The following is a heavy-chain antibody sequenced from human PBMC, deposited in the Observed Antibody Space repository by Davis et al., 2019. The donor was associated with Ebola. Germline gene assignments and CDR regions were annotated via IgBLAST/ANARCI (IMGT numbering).Heavy chain of an antibody. D-gene: IGHD2-2*01. CDR1: GYTFGGYG. J-gene: IGHJ4*02. V-gene: IGHV7-4-1*02. CDR3: ARESSYWQPYYFDH. CDR2: INTKTGNP. Sequence: AASVKVSCKASGYTFGGYGMNWVRQAPGQGLEWMGRINTKTGNPTYAQGFTGRLVFSLDTSVRTAYLQISSLKAEDTAVYYCARESSYWQPYYFDHWGQGTLVTVSS.